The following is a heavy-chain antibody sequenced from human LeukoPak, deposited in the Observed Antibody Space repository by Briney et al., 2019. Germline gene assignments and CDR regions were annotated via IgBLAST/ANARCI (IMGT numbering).Heavy chain of an antibody. CDR1: GYRFTSYW. CDR2: IYPGDSDT. CDR3: ARADSGSYLAYYFDY. V-gene: IGHV5-51*01. J-gene: IGHJ4*02. D-gene: IGHD1-26*01. Sequence: GESLKISCKGSGYRFTSYWIGWVRQMTGKGLEWMGIIYPGDSDTRYSPSFQGQVTISADKSISTAYLQWSSLKASDTAMYYCARADSGSYLAYYFDYWGQGTLVTVSS.